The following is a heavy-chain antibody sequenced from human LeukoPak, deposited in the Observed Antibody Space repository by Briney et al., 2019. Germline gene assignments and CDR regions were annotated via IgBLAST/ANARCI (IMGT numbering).Heavy chain of an antibody. CDR2: MNPNTGNA. CDR3: ARVGYSNSYDY. D-gene: IGHD4-11*01. CDR1: GYTFTNFD. V-gene: IGHV1-8*03. Sequence: ASVKVSCKASGYTFTNFDINWVRQATGQGLEWMGWMNPNTGNAGYAQKFQDRVTVTWDASISTAYMDLSSLRSEDTAVYYCARVGYSNSYDYWGQGTLVTVSS. J-gene: IGHJ4*02.